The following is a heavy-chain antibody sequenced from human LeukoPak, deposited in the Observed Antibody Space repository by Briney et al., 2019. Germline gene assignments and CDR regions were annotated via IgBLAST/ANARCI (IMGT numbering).Heavy chain of an antibody. J-gene: IGHJ3*02. V-gene: IGHV3-23*01. D-gene: IGHD4-17*01. CDR2: IRGGGTSE. CDR1: GFTFSAYA. CDR3: ARDPNGDYIGAFDM. Sequence: PGGSLRLSCTASGFTFSAYAMMWVRQAPGKGPEWVSAIRGGGTSEFYADSVKGRFRISRDNSKDTPFLQMNSLRAEDTAVYYCARDPNGDYIGAFDMWGPGTMVTVSS.